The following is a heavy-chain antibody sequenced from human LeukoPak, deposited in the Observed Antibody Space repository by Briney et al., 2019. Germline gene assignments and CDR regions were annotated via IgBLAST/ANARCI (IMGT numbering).Heavy chain of an antibody. D-gene: IGHD6-13*01. CDR2: IIPILGIA. V-gene: IGHV1-69*04. Sequence: SVKVSCKASGGTFSSYAISWVRQAPGQGLEWMGRIIPILGIANYAQKFQGRVTITADKSTSTAYMELSSLRSEDTAVYYCARDLGKDYSSSGFDYWGQGTLVTVSS. CDR3: ARDLGKDYSSSGFDY. J-gene: IGHJ4*02. CDR1: GGTFSSYA.